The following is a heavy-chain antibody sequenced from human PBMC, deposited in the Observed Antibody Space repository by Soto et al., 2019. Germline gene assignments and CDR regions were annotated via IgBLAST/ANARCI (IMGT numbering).Heavy chain of an antibody. J-gene: IGHJ3*02. CDR1: GGSISSYY. V-gene: IGHV4-59*08. CDR2: IYYSGST. Sequence: QVQLQESGPGLVKPSETLSLTCTVSGGSISSYYWSWIRQPPGKGLEWIGYIYYSGSTNYNPSLKSRATXSXAXXKNQFSLKLSSVTAADTAVYYCARQQWLVLNAFDIWGQGTMVTVSS. CDR3: ARQQWLVLNAFDI. D-gene: IGHD6-19*01.